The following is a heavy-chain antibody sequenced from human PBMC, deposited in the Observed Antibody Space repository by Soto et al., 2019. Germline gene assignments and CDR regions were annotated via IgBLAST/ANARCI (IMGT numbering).Heavy chain of an antibody. Sequence: PSETLSLTCAVYGGSFSGYYWTWIRQPPGTGLEWIGEINHSGSTNYNPSLKSRVTISVDTSKNQFSLKLTSVTAADTAVYYCARVGHSGYYYFDYWGQGTLVTVSS. J-gene: IGHJ4*02. CDR2: INHSGST. CDR1: GGSFSGYY. D-gene: IGHD3-22*01. V-gene: IGHV4-34*01. CDR3: ARVGHSGYYYFDY.